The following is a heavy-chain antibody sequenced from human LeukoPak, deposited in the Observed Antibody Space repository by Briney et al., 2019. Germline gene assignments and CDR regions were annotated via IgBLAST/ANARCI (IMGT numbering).Heavy chain of an antibody. CDR2: IDWDDDK. D-gene: IGHD6-19*01. CDR1: GFSVTTGEMR. V-gene: IGHV2-70*04. Sequence: SGPALVKPTQTLTLTCTCSGFSVTTGEMRMSWIRQPPRKALEWLARIDWDDDKFYSTSLKTRPTISKDTSKNQVVLTMTNMDPVDTATYYCAVAGASYFGNWGQGILVTVSS. CDR3: AVAGASYFGN. J-gene: IGHJ4*02.